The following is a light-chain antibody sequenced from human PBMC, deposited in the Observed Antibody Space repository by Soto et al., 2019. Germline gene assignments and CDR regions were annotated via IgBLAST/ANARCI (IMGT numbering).Light chain of an antibody. CDR3: QQYGSSVWT. CDR2: GAS. V-gene: IGKV3-20*01. Sequence: EIVLTQSPGTLSLSPGERATLSCRASQTVPSNYLAWYQQKSGQTPRLLIYGASSRATGIPDRFSGSGSGTDFTLTIRRPEPEDFAVYYCQQYGSSVWTFGQGTKVDIK. CDR1: QTVPSNY. J-gene: IGKJ1*01.